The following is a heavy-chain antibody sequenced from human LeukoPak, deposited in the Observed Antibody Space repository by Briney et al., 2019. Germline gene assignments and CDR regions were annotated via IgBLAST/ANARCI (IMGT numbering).Heavy chain of an antibody. J-gene: IGHJ6*03. Sequence: ASVKVSCKASGYTFTSYGISWVRQAPGQGLEWMGWISAYNGNTNYAQKLQGRVTMTTDTSTSTAYMELRSLRSDDTAVYYCARVVYCSSTSCYYSCYYYMDVWGKGTTVTVSS. V-gene: IGHV1-18*01. CDR3: ARVVYCSSTSCYYSCYYYMDV. D-gene: IGHD2-2*01. CDR1: GYTFTSYG. CDR2: ISAYNGNT.